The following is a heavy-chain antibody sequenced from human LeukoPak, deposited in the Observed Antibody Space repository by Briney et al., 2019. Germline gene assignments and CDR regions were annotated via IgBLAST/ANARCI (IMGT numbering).Heavy chain of an antibody. J-gene: IGHJ6*03. CDR1: GFTFSSYW. CDR2: IKHDGSEK. V-gene: IGHV3-7*01. Sequence: AGGSLRLSCAASGFTFSSYWMSWVRQAPGKGLEWVANIKHDGSEKYYVDSVKGRFTISRDNAKNSVYLQMNSLRAEDTAVYYCASLWFGEQHIYYYMDVWGKGTTVTVSS. CDR3: ASLWFGEQHIYYYMDV. D-gene: IGHD3-10*01.